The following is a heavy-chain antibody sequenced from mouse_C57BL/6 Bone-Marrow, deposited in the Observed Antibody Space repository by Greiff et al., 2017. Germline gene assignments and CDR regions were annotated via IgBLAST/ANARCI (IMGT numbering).Heavy chain of an antibody. CDR3: ARSYYGSSFYYYAMDY. D-gene: IGHD1-1*01. J-gene: IGHJ4*01. CDR2: INPSNGGT. CDR1: GYTFTSYW. Sequence: QVQLQQPGTELVKPGASVKLSCKASGYTFTSYWMHWVKQRPGQGLEWIGNINPSNGGTNYNEKFKSKATLTVDKSSSTAYMQLSSLTSEDSAVYYCARSYYGSSFYYYAMDYWCQGTSVTVSS. V-gene: IGHV1-53*01.